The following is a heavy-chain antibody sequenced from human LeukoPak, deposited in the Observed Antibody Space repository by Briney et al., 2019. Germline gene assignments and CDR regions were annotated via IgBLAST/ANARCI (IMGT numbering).Heavy chain of an antibody. CDR2: ISYDGSNK. V-gene: IGHV3-30-3*01. J-gene: IGHJ4*02. CDR3: ARGAASFDY. Sequence: GRSLRLSCAASGFTFSSCAMHWVRQAPGKGLEWVAVISYDGSNKYYADSVKGRFTISRDNSKNTLYLQMNSLRAEDTAVYCCARGAASFDYWGQGTLVTVSS. D-gene: IGHD6-25*01. CDR1: GFTFSSCA.